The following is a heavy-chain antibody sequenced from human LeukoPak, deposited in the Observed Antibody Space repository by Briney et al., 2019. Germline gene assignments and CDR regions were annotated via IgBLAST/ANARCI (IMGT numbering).Heavy chain of an antibody. CDR1: GFTFDDYA. CDR2: ISWNSGSI. J-gene: IGHJ4*02. D-gene: IGHD2-2*01. V-gene: IGHV3-9*01. Sequence: GRSLRLSCAASGFTFDDYAMHWVRQAPGKGLEWVSGISWNSGSIGYADSVKGGFTISRDNAKNSLYLQMNSLRAEDTALYYCAKDRGVVVPAALGDWGQGTLVTVSS. CDR3: AKDRGVVVPAALGD.